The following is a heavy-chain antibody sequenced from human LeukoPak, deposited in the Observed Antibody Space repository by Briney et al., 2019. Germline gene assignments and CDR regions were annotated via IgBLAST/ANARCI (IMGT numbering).Heavy chain of an antibody. CDR2: ISRGDGPK. CDR3: ARTFVSGDGYKVGYFDY. J-gene: IGHJ4*02. CDR1: GFTFSSFV. Sequence: GGSLRLSCEASGFTFSSFVMNWVRQAPGKGLEWVSYISRGDGPKYYADSVRGRFTISRDNAKTSLYLQMNSLTAEDTAVYYCARTFVSGDGYKVGYFDYWGQGTQVTVSS. D-gene: IGHD5-24*01. V-gene: IGHV3-48*04.